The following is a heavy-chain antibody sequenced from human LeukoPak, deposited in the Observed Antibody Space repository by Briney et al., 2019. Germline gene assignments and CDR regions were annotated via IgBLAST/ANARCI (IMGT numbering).Heavy chain of an antibody. CDR2: ITGSSSTT. J-gene: IGHJ6*01. CDR3: AELGITMIGGV. V-gene: IGHV3-48*02. Sequence: GALRLSCAPSGFTFSSYSMNWVRQAPGNGREWVSYITGSSSTTYCADSVKGRFTMYRDNAKNSLYLQMNSLRDEETAVYYCAELGITMIGGVWGKGDTVTVSS. D-gene: IGHD3-10*02. CDR1: GFTFSSYS.